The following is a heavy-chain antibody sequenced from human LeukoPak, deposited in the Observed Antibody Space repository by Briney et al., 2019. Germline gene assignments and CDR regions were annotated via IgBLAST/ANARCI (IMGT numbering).Heavy chain of an antibody. CDR2: ISGSGMSI. D-gene: IGHD3-22*01. V-gene: IGHV3-48*03. Sequence: GGSLRLSCVASGFIFNDYEMNWVRQAPGKGLEWVSYISGSGMSIHYADSVKGRFTISRDNSKNTLYLQMNSLRAEDTAVYYCAKTGATGDYYDTSGTYYFDYWGQGTLVTVSS. CDR3: AKTGATGDYYDTSGTYYFDY. CDR1: GFIFNDYE. J-gene: IGHJ4*02.